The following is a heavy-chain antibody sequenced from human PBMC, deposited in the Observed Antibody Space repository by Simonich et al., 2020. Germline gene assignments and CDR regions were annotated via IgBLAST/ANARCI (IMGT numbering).Heavy chain of an antibody. Sequence: QVQLVQSGAEVKKPGASVKVSCKASGYTFTSYGISWVGQAPGQGLEWMGWISADNGNTNYAQKVQGRVNMTTDTSTSTAYMELRSLRSDDTAVYYCARSTTGTTAFDIWGQGTMVTVSS. CDR3: ARSTTGTTAFDI. CDR2: ISADNGNT. V-gene: IGHV1-18*01. J-gene: IGHJ3*02. CDR1: GYTFTSYG. D-gene: IGHD1-1*01.